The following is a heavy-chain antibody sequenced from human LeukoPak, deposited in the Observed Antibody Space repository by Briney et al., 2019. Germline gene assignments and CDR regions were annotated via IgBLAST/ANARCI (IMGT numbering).Heavy chain of an antibody. V-gene: IGHV3-23*01. CDR1: GFTFSSYA. Sequence: GGSLRLSCAASGFTFSSYAMSWVCQAPGKGLEWVSTISGSGGSTYYADSVKGRFTISRDNSKNTLYLQMNSLRAEDTAVYYCTKVSTGDFFQYYFDYWGQGTLVTVSS. CDR2: ISGSGGST. CDR3: TKVSTGDFFQYYFDY. D-gene: IGHD3-9*01. J-gene: IGHJ4*02.